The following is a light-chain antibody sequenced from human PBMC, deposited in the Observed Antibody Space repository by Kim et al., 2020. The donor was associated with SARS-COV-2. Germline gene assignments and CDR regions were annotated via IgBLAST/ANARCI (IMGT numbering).Light chain of an antibody. CDR3: QQSVT. CDR1: QSVGTS. Sequence: ATLSVSPGEGVTRSCRTSQSVGTSLAWYQQKPGQAPRLLIYGAYSRAAGTPARFSGRGSGTQFTLTISSLQSEDFAFYYCQQSVTFGGGTKVDIK. V-gene: IGKV3-15*01. CDR2: GAY. J-gene: IGKJ4*01.